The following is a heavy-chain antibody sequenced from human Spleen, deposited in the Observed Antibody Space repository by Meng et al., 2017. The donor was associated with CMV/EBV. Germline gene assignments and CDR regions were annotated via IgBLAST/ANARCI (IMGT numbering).Heavy chain of an antibody. CDR2: INPYSGDT. CDR3: ARGGGLPLWDYFDY. D-gene: IGHD3-16*01. Sequence: KASEYRFTGYYLRWVRQAPGQGLEWMGWINPYSGDTNYAQKFQGRVTITTDTSINTAYMELSRLRFGDTALYYCARGGGLPLWDYFDYWGQGSLVTVSS. J-gene: IGHJ4*02. V-gene: IGHV1-2*02. CDR1: EYRFTGYY.